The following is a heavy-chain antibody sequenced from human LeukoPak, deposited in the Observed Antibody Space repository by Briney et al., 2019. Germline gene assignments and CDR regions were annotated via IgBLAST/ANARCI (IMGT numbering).Heavy chain of an antibody. CDR3: AMASGSSWYEHTFTTPGYFDD. J-gene: IGHJ4*02. V-gene: IGHV4-59*01. Sequence: SETLSLTCTVSGGSISSYYWSWIRQPPGKGLEWIGYIYYSGSTNYNPSLKSRVTISVDTSKNQFSLKLSSVTAADTAVYYCAMASGSSWYEHTFTTPGYFDDWGQGTLVTVSS. CDR1: GGSISSYY. CDR2: IYYSGST. D-gene: IGHD6-13*01.